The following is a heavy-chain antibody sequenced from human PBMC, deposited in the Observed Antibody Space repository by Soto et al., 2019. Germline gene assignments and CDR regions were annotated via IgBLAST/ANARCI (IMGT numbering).Heavy chain of an antibody. CDR1: VGSISTVGHY. CDR3: ARATGTLRSRNCDY. D-gene: IGHD1-1*01. CDR2: IYHTGST. J-gene: IGHJ4*02. V-gene: IGHV4-31*03. Sequence: TLSLTCSVSVGSISTVGHYWTWILQPPGKGLEWIGSIYHTGSTYYSKSLRSRLTMSVDTSKSQFSLRLSSVTAADTAVYYCARATGTLRSRNCDYWGQGSLVTVSS.